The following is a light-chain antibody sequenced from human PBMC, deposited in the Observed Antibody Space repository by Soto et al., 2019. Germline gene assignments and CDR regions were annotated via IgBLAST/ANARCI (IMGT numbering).Light chain of an antibody. J-gene: IGLJ1*01. CDR2: EVS. V-gene: IGLV2-23*02. CDR3: CSYARRSPLLYF. CDR1: SSDVGSYNV. Sequence: QPALTQPASVSGSPGQSITISCTGTSSDVGSYNVVSWYQQHPGKAPKLMIYEVSKRPSGVSNRFSGSKSGNTASLTISGLQAEDEADYYCCSYARRSPLLYFFGNGTKVTV.